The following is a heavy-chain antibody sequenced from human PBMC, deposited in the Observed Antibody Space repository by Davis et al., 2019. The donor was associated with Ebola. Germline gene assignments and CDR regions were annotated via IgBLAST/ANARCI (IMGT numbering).Heavy chain of an antibody. CDR3: AKRTAIDY. CDR2: IRSNGETT. Sequence: GESLKISCAASGFTFSNYAMHWVRQAPGKGLEYVSAIRSNGETTHYANSVKGRFTISRDNSKSTLYLQMRSLRAEDTAVYYCAKRTAIDYWGQGTLVTVSS. D-gene: IGHD2-21*02. V-gene: IGHV3-64*01. CDR1: GFTFSNYA. J-gene: IGHJ4*02.